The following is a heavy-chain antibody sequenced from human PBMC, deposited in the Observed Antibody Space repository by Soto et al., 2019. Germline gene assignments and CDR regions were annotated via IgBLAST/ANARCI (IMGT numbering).Heavy chain of an antibody. CDR3: AKDTWASIFFFLAEDGIRDVRSVSAFLLNRSSDL. Sequence: KGLEWVSAISVSAGSTYYAYSMKGRFTISRDNAKHTLYLQMNSLRAEDTAVYYCAKDTWASIFFFLAEDGIRDVRSVSAFLLNRSSDL. V-gene: IGHV3-23*01. D-gene: IGHD3-10*02. CDR2: ISVSAGST. J-gene: IGHJ2*01.